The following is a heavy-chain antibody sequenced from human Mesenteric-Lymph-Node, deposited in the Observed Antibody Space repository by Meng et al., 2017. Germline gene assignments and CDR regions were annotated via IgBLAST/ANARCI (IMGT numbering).Heavy chain of an antibody. V-gene: IGHV1-2*02. D-gene: IGHD1-1*01. CDR1: GYTFTAYL. CDR3: ARIPAGTLDSEYFQY. CDR2: INPNSGGT. Sequence: VDRGQSGVGAKKPGASGEGSREASGYTFTAYLVHWVRQAPGQGLEWMGWINPNSGGTNYAQKFQGRVSMTRDTSISTAYMELSSLRSDDTAVYYCARIPAGTLDSEYFQYWGQGTLVTVSS. J-gene: IGHJ1*01.